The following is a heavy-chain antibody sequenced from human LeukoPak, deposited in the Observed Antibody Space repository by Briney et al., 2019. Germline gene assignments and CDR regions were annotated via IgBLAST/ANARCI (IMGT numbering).Heavy chain of an antibody. D-gene: IGHD4-17*01. CDR2: IYGGGTT. V-gene: IGHV3-53*01. Sequence: GGSLRLSCTASEFTVSRNYMTWVRQAPGKGLEWVSVIYGGGTTYYADSVKGRFTISRDNSKNTLYLQMNSLRAEDTAVYYCAKDVYGDYGGLDYWGQGTLVTVSS. CDR3: AKDVYGDYGGLDY. CDR1: EFTVSRNY. J-gene: IGHJ4*02.